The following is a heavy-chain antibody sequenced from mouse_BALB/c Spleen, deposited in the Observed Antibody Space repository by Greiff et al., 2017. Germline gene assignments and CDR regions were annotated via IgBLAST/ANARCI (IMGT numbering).Heavy chain of an antibody. CDR3: ARATARGRYYAMDY. CDR1: GFSLTSYG. D-gene: IGHD1-2*01. V-gene: IGHV2-9*02. Sequence: VQLQEPGPGLVAPSQSLSITCTVSGFSLTSYGVHWVRQPPGKGLEWLGVIWAGGSTNYNSALMSRLSISKDNSKSQVFLKMNSLQTDDTAMYYCARATARGRYYAMDYWGQGTSVTVSS. J-gene: IGHJ4*01. CDR2: IWAGGST.